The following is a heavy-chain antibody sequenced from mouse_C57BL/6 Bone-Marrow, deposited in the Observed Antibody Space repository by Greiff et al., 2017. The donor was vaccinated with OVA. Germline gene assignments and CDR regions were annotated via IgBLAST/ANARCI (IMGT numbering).Heavy chain of an antibody. V-gene: IGHV1-64*01. J-gene: IGHJ2*01. Sequence: QVQLKQPGAELVKPGASVKLSCKASGYTFTSYWMHWVKQRPGQGLEWIGMIHPNSGSTNYNEKFKSKATLTVDKSSSTAYMQLSSLTSEDSAVYYCARGPLITTVGRDYFDYWGQGTTLTVSS. D-gene: IGHD1-1*01. CDR3: ARGPLITTVGRDYFDY. CDR1: GYTFTSYW. CDR2: IHPNSGST.